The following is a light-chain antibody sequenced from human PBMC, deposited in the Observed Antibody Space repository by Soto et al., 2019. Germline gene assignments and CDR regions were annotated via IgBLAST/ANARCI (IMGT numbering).Light chain of an antibody. Sequence: SLFAVSLKERDRVTIRCRQSQSISGYLNWYQQKPWKAPNLLIFDASSLQSGVPSRFSGRGSGAEYTLTISSLYPADYGTYFRPHGSAFLPIT. CDR1: QSISGY. V-gene: IGKV1-39*01. CDR2: DAS. J-gene: IGKJ5*01. CDR3: PHGSAFLPIT.